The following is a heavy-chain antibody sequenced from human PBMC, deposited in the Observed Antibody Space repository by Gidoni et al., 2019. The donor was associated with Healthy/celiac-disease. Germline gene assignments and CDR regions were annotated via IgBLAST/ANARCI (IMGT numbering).Heavy chain of an antibody. CDR1: GFTFSSSA. Sequence: EVQLLESGGGLVQPGGSLRLSCATSGFTFSSSAMSWVRQAPGKGLECVSAISGSGGSTYYADSVKGRFTISRDNSKNTLYLQMNSLRAEDTAVYYCAKDLNYYDSSGYGMGFDYWGQGTLVTVSS. J-gene: IGHJ4*02. CDR2: ISGSGGST. V-gene: IGHV3-23*01. D-gene: IGHD3-22*01. CDR3: AKDLNYYDSSGYGMGFDY.